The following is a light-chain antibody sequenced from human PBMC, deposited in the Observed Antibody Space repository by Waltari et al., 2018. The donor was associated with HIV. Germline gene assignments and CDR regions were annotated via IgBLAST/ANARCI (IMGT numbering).Light chain of an antibody. CDR2: WAT. Sequence: DIIMTQSPESLTVSLGARATINCKSSQSLLFSSTGKNFLAWYQLRPGQPPKLLLSWATSLETGVPERFGGTASGTNFTLTIDNFQAEDVAIYYCQQYFTNPRTFGQGTELQI. CDR3: QQYFTNPRT. CDR1: QSLLFSSTGKNF. J-gene: IGKJ2*01. V-gene: IGKV4-1*01.